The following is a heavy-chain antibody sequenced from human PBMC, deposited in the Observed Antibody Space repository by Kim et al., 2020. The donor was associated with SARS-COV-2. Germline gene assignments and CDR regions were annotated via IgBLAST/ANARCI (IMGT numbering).Heavy chain of an antibody. J-gene: IGHJ4*02. Sequence: GDTTTYADSVKGRFTISRDNPKNTLYLQMSSLRAEDTAIYYCANPRQPDYWGQGTLVTVSS. V-gene: IGHV3-23*01. CDR2: GDTT. CDR3: ANPRQPDY. D-gene: IGHD6-13*01.